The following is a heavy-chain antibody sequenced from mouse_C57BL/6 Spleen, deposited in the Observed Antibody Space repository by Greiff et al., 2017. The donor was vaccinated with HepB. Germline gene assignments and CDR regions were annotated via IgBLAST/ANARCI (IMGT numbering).Heavy chain of an antibody. D-gene: IGHD1-1*01. CDR1: GYTFTSYW. Sequence: QVQLQQPGTELVKPRASVKLSCKASGYTFTSYWMHWVKQRPGQGLEWIGNINPSNGGTNYNEKFKSKATLTVDKSSSTAYMQLSSLTSEDSAVYYCARSGYYGTYYFDYWGQGTTLTVSS. CDR2: INPSNGGT. J-gene: IGHJ2*01. CDR3: ARSGYYGTYYFDY. V-gene: IGHV1-53*01.